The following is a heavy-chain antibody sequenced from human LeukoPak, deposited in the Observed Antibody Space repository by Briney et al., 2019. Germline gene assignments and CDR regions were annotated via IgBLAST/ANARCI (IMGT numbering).Heavy chain of an antibody. J-gene: IGHJ3*02. CDR3: ARLYYSTGWWAFDI. Sequence: SETLSLTCTVSGGSIRTDDHYWGWIRQPPGKEPEWLGRISYSGSTYNNPSLKSRVTISVDTSKNQFSLNLRSVTAADTAVYYCARLYYSTGWWAFDIWGRGTMVTVSS. V-gene: IGHV4-39*01. CDR1: GGSIRTDDHY. CDR2: ISYSGST. D-gene: IGHD6-19*01.